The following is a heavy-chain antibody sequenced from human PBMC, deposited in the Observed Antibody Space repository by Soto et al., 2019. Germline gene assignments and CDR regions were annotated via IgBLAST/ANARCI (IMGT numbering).Heavy chain of an antibody. Sequence: SETLSLTCTVSGGSISSCGYCWSWIRQHPGKGLEWIGYIYYSGSTYYNPSLKSRVTISLDSAKNQVSLKLTSVTAADSATHYCARGHIVSSNFYFMEVWGKGTTVTVSS. J-gene: IGHJ6*03. CDR3: ARGHIVSSNFYFMEV. V-gene: IGHV4-31*03. CDR1: GGSISSCGYC. CDR2: IYYSGST. D-gene: IGHD3-16*02.